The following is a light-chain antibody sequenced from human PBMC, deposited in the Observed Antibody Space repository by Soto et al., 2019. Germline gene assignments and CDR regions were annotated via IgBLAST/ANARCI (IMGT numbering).Light chain of an antibody. Sequence: DIQMTQSPSTLPASVGDRVTITCRASQSISSYLNWYQQKPGKAPKLLINAASTLQSGVPSRFSGSGSGTDFTLTISSLQPEDFATYYCQLSHTTLTFGQGTRLEIK. CDR3: QLSHTTLT. V-gene: IGKV1-39*01. CDR2: AAS. CDR1: QSISSY. J-gene: IGKJ5*01.